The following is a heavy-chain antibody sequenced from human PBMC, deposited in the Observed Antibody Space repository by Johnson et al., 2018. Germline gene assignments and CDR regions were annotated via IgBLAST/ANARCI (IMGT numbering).Heavy chain of an antibody. CDR2: IYYSGNT. J-gene: IGHJ6*03. V-gene: IGHV4-59*01. Sequence: VQLQESGPGLVKPSETLSLTCGVSGTSIRSNYWTWIRQPPGKGLACIGYIYYSGNTNYNPSLKSRVTISVDTSKNQFSLKLSSVTAADTAVYYCARVPPYYYYIDVWGKGTTVTVSS. CDR1: GTSIRSNY. CDR3: ARVPPYYYYIDV.